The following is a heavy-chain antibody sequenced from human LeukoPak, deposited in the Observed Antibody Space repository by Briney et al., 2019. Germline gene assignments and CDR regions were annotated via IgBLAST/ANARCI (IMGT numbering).Heavy chain of an antibody. CDR3: ARGLAISCGGSCRYLGY. CDR2: ILPSGTS. J-gene: IGHJ4*02. Sequence: SETLSLTCTVSGDSMSSFYWNWIRQPAGKGLEWIGRILPSGTSFSIPSLRSRLTMSLDTSKKQFSLRLNSVTAADTAVYYCARGLAISCGGSCRYLGYWGQGTLVTVSS. V-gene: IGHV4-4*07. CDR1: GDSMSSFY. D-gene: IGHD2-15*01.